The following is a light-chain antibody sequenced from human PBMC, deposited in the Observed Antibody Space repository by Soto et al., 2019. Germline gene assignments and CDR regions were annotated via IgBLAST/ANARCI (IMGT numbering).Light chain of an antibody. CDR2: GAS. CDR1: ESISRDY. Sequence: EIVLTQSPGTLSLSQGQRVTLSCRASESISRDYLAWYQQRLGQAPRLLIYGASSGATGITDRFSGSGSGTDFTLTISRLEPEDVAIYYCQQYCGVPYTFGQGTKLEIK. CDR3: QQYCGVPYT. V-gene: IGKV3-20*01. J-gene: IGKJ2*01.